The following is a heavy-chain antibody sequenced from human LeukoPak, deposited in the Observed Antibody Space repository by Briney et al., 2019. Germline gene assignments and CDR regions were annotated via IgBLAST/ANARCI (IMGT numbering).Heavy chain of an antibody. V-gene: IGHV3-48*03. J-gene: IGHJ3*02. CDR3: AKDRLGSVVPGYFQHWGQGTLVTVSSGLCLGRNRDCIFPKRVYAFDI. CDR1: GFTFSSYE. Sequence: GGSLRLSCAASGFTFSSYEMNWVRQAPGKGLEWVSYISSSGSTIYYADSVKGRFTISRDNSKNTLYLQMNSLRAEDTAVYYCAKDRLGSVVPGYFQHWGQGTLVTVSSGLCLGRNRDCIFPKRVYAFDIWGQGTMVTVSS. CDR2: ISSSGSTI. D-gene: IGHD2-21*01.